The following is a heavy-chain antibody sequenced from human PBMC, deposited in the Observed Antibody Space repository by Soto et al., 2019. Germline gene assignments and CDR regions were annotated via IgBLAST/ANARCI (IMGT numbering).Heavy chain of an antibody. V-gene: IGHV3-23*01. D-gene: IGHD2-15*01. CDR3: AKDLLVVAATQPRSTPPTGYYYYMDV. CDR2: ISGSGGST. J-gene: IGHJ6*03. CDR1: GFTFSSYA. Sequence: GGSLRLSCAASGFTFSSYAMSWVRQAPGKGLEWVSAISGSGGSTYYADSVKGRFTISRDNSKNTLYLQMNSLRAEDTAVYYCAKDLLVVAATQPRSTPPTGYYYYMDVWGKGTTVTVSS.